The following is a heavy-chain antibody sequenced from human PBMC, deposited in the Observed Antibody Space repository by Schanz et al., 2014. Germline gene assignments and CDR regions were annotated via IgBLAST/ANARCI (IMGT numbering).Heavy chain of an antibody. CDR3: TKDKSQIAVAGLFDL. D-gene: IGHD6-19*01. Sequence: EVQLVQSGGGLVQPGGSLRLSCAASGFTFSSHWMHWVRQDPGKGLVWVARINSVGSNTDYADSVTGRFTISRDNAKNSLYLQMNSLRAEDTALYYCTKDKSQIAVAGLFDLWGQGTLVTVSS. J-gene: IGHJ4*02. CDR1: GFTFSSHW. V-gene: IGHV3-74*01. CDR2: INSVGSNT.